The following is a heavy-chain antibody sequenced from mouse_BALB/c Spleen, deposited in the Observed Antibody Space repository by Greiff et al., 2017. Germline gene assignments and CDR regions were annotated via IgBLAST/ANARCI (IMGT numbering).Heavy chain of an antibody. CDR2: INPYNGDT. J-gene: IGHJ1*01. D-gene: IGHD2-10*01. CDR1: GYSFTGFF. CDR3: EGTYDGNYTTYWYFDV. V-gene: IGHV1-37*01. Sequence: EVQLQQSGPELVKPGASVKISCQASGYSFTGFFMNWVKQSHGKSLEWIGRINPYNGDTFYNQKFKGKATLTVDKSSSTAHMELLSLTSEDSAVYYCEGTYDGNYTTYWYFDVWGAGTTVTVSS.